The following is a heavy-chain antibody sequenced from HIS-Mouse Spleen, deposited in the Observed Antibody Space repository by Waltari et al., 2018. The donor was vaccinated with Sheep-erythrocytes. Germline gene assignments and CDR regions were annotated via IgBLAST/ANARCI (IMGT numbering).Heavy chain of an antibody. CDR2: INPNSGGT. D-gene: IGHD2-2*01. CDR1: RYSFTGYA. V-gene: IGHV1-2*02. Sequence: QVQLVQSGAEVKKPGAAVKVSCQAARYSFTGYAMHWVRQAPGQGLEWMGWINPNSGGTNYAQKFQGRVTMTRDTSISTAYMELSRLRSDDTAVYYCARGYCSSTSCYGYFQHWGQGTLVTVSS. J-gene: IGHJ1*01. CDR3: ARGYCSSTSCYGYFQH.